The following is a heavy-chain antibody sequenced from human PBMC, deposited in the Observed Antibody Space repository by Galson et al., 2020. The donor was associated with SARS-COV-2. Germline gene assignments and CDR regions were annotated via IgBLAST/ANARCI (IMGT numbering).Heavy chain of an antibody. CDR1: GGSISRSSYY. CDR2: VHYSGVT. D-gene: IGHD4-17*01. V-gene: IGHV4-39*07. CDR3: TRGGTTVTED. J-gene: IGHJ4*02. Sequence: SETLSLTCTVPGGSISRSSYYWGCIRQPPGKGLEWIGSVHYSGVTYHNPSLKSRVTISLDTSDNQFSLKLSSVPAADTALYYCTRGGTTVTEDWGQGTLVTVPS.